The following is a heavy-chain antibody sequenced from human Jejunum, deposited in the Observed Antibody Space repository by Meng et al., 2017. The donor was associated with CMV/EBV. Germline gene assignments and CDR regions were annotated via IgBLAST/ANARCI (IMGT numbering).Heavy chain of an antibody. CDR3: ARDTFARRNGMDV. Sequence: ASAASVTDSHWAWSRQAPGKGLDWIGYVSHTRTAHYNPSLTSRVAISADTSTNQFSLGLNSVTAADTALYYCARDTFARRNGMDVWGQGITVTVSS. J-gene: IGHJ6*02. CDR1: AASVTDSH. CDR2: VSHTRTA. V-gene: IGHV4-59*02.